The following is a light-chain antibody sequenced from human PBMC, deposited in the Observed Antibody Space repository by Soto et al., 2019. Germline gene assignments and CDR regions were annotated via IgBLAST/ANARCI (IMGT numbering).Light chain of an antibody. J-gene: IGKJ4*01. CDR1: RNINRK. V-gene: IGKV3-15*01. CDR3: QQYYDYPPLI. Sequence: EIVMTQSPATLSVSPGERATLSCRASRNINRKLAWYQQKPGQAPRLLISGASTRATGIPARFSGSGSGTEFTLTISSRQSEYFAFYYCQQYYDYPPLIFFGGTKGEIK. CDR2: GAS.